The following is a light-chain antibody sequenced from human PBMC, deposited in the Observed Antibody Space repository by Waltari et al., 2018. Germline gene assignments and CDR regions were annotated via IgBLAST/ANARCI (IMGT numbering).Light chain of an antibody. Sequence: TISCSGSSSNIGAGSDVHWYQQLPGTAPKLLIYGTSIRPSGVPDRFSGSKSGTSASLAITGLQAEDEADYYCQSYDSSLSGSVFGGGTKLTVL. CDR1: SSNIGAGSD. CDR3: QSYDSSLSGSV. V-gene: IGLV1-40*01. J-gene: IGLJ3*02. CDR2: GTS.